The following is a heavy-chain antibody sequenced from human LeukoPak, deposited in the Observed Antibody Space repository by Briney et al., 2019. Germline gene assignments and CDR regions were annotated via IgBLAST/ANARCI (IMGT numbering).Heavy chain of an antibody. V-gene: IGHV3-23*01. J-gene: IGHJ4*02. CDR2: ITGGADST. CDR1: GFTFNNYP. D-gene: IGHD6-6*01. Sequence: GGSLRLSCAGSGFTFNNYPISWVRQTPGKGLEWVSAITGGADSTYYADSVKGRFTISRDNSRNSLYVQMNSLRTEDTAVYYCVKDQAQVYGYFDSWGLGTLVTVSS. CDR3: VKDQAQVYGYFDS.